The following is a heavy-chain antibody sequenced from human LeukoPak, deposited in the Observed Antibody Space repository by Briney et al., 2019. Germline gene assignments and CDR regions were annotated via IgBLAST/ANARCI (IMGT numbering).Heavy chain of an antibody. CDR1: GGSISSGGYY. CDR3: ARDRGSSSWYGMDV. D-gene: IGHD6-13*01. CDR2: IYYSGNT. J-gene: IGHJ6*02. V-gene: IGHV4-31*03. Sequence: SETLSLTSTVSGGSISSGGYYWSWIRQHPGRGLEWIGYIYYSGNTYYNPSLESRVTISVDTSKTQFSLKLNSVTAADTAVYYCARDRGSSSWYGMDVWGQGTTVTVSS.